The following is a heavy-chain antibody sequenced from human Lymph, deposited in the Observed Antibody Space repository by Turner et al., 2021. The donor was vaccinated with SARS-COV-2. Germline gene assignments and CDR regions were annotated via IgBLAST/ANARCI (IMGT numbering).Heavy chain of an antibody. J-gene: IGHJ4*02. CDR1: VFTVSSNY. Sequence: EVQLVESGGGLIQPGGSLRLSCAASVFTVSSNYMSWVRQAPGKGLEWVSVMYSGGSTYYADSVKGRFTISRDKSKNTLYLQMNSLRAEDTAVYYCARVLPFGDYFDYWGQGTLVTVSS. CDR2: MYSGGST. CDR3: ARVLPFGDYFDY. D-gene: IGHD3-10*01. V-gene: IGHV3-53*01.